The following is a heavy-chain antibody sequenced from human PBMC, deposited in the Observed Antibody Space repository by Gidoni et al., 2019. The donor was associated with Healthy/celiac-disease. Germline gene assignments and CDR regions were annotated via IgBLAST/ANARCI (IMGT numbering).Heavy chain of an antibody. J-gene: IGHJ3*02. Sequence: QLQLQESGPGLVKPSETLSLTCTVSGGSISSSSYYWGWIRQPPGKGLEWIGSIYYSGSTYYNPSLKSRVTISVDTSKNQLSLKLSSVTAADTAVYYCARADIVVVTATPAADAFDIWGQGTMVTVSS. V-gene: IGHV4-39*07. CDR3: ARADIVVVTATPAADAFDI. CDR2: IYYSGST. D-gene: IGHD2-21*02. CDR1: GGSISSSSYY.